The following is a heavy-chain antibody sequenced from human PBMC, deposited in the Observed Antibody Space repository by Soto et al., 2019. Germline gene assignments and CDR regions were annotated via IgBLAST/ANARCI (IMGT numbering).Heavy chain of an antibody. CDR2: ISYDGSNK. CDR1: GFTFSSYA. D-gene: IGHD3-22*01. V-gene: IGHV3-30-3*01. CDR3: ARVKYYYDSSGPFDY. J-gene: IGHJ4*02. Sequence: GGSLRLSCAASGFTFSSYAMHWVRQAPGKGLEWVAVISYDGSNKYYADSVKGRFTISRDNSKNTLYLQMNSLRAEDTAVYYCARVKYYYDSSGPFDYWGQGTLVTVSS.